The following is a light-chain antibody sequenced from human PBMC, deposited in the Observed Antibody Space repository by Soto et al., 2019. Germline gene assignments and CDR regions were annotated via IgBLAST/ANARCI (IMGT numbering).Light chain of an antibody. V-gene: IGKV1-39*01. CDR1: QSVDNY. CDR2: AAS. J-gene: IGKJ3*01. CDR3: QQDLRPPLT. Sequence: IPMTQSPSSVCAYAVETVTLTFRASQSVDNYLKWYQQKPGKAPGLLIYAASTLQRGVPSRFSASGSGTDFTLTISSLQPEDFATYYCQQDLRPPLTFGPGTKVDI.